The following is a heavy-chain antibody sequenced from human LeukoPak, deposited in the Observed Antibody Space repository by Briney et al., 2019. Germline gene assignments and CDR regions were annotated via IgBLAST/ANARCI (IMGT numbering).Heavy chain of an antibody. CDR1: TYSISSGYY. CDR3: ARIEAVTRGYNHAYYFDY. Sequence: SETLSLTCTVSTYSISSGYYWGWIRQPPGKGLEWIGNINNNGHTYYNPSLKSRVTISVDTSKKQFSLKLRTATAADTAVYYCARIEAVTRGYNHAYYFDYWGQGTLVTVSS. CDR2: INNNGHT. V-gene: IGHV4-38-2*02. J-gene: IGHJ4*02. D-gene: IGHD5-18*01.